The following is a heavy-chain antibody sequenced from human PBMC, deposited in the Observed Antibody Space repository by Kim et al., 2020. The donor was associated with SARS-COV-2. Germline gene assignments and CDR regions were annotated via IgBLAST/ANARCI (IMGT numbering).Heavy chain of an antibody. CDR3: AKDRKGYYDSSGYYYATQFGHYYYYYGMDV. Sequence: GGSLRLSCAASGFTFSSYGMHWVRQAPGKGLEWVAVIWYDGSNKYYADSVKGRFTISRDNSKNTLYLQMNSLRAEDTAVYYCAKDRKGYYDSSGYYYATQFGHYYYYYGMDVWGQGTTVTVSS. CDR1: GFTFSSYG. D-gene: IGHD3-22*01. CDR2: IWYDGSNK. J-gene: IGHJ6*02. V-gene: IGHV3-33*06.